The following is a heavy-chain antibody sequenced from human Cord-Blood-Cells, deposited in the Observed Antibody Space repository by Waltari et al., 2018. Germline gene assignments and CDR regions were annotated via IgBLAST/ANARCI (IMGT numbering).Heavy chain of an antibody. V-gene: IGHV4-4*07. CDR1: GGSISSYY. D-gene: IGHD6-13*01. CDR2: IYTSGST. Sequence: QVQLQESGPGLVKPSETLSLTCTVSGGSISSYYWRWIRQPAGKGLEWIGRIYTSGSTNYNPSLKSRVTMSVDTSKNQFSLKLSSVTAADTAVYYCARDGAPGIAAAGTASFDYLGQGTLVTVSS. J-gene: IGHJ4*02. CDR3: ARDGAPGIAAAGTASFDY.